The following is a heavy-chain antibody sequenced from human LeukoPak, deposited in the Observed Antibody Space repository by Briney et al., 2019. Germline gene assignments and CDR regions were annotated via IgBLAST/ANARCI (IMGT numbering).Heavy chain of an antibody. D-gene: IGHD2-21*02. Sequence: GGSLRLSCTASGFTFSSYWMQWVRQAPGKGLVWVSRINTDGSSTNYADSVKGRFTISRDNSKNTLYLQMNSLRAEDTAVYYCARNGLAYCGGDCYYFDYWGQGTLVTVSS. CDR3: ARNGLAYCGGDCYYFDY. CDR2: INTDGSST. J-gene: IGHJ4*02. CDR1: GFTFSSYW. V-gene: IGHV3-74*01.